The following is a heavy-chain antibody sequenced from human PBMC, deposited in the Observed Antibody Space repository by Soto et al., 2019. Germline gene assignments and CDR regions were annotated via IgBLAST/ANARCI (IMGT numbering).Heavy chain of an antibody. CDR2: MNYDGSST. CDR1: GFTFSTYW. CDR3: TSGPRPTSVGTGAY. D-gene: IGHD3-10*01. V-gene: IGHV3-74*01. J-gene: IGHJ4*02. Sequence: QPGGSLRLSCAASGFTFSTYWMHWVHPAPGKGLVWGSRMNYDGSSTDYAGSGEWRFTIARDNAKNTLYLQMNTLTAEDTAVYYCTSGPRPTSVGTGAYWGQGTLVTVSS.